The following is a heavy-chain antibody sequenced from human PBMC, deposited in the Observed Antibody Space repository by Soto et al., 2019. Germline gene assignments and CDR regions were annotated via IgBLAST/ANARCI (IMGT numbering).Heavy chain of an antibody. V-gene: IGHV3-30*18. CDR2: ISYDGSNK. Sequence: GGSLRLSCAASGFTFSSYGMHWVRQAPGKGLEWVAVISYDGSNKYYADSVKGRFTISRDNSKNTLYLQMNSLRAEDTAVYYCAKSFIVVVPAAIDYWGQGTLVTVSS. D-gene: IGHD2-2*01. CDR1: GFTFSSYG. CDR3: AKSFIVVVPAAIDY. J-gene: IGHJ4*02.